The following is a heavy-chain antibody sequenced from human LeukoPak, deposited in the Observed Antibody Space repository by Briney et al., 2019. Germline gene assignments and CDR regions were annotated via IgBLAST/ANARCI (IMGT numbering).Heavy chain of an antibody. V-gene: IGHV3-7*01. J-gene: IGHJ4*02. CDR1: GFTFTTYW. CDR3: VSGMIEFDY. D-gene: IGHD3-22*01. CDR2: IKQDGTER. Sequence: GGSLRLSCAASGFTFTTYWMSWVRQAPGKGLEWVANIKQDGTERYYVDSVKGRFTISRDNAKNSLFLQMNSLRVEDTSVYYCVSGMIEFDYWGQGTRVTVSS.